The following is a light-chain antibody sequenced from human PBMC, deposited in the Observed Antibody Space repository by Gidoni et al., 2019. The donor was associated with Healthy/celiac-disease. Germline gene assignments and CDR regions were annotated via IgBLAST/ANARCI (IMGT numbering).Light chain of an antibody. CDR3: NSRDSSGNHLV. CDR1: SLRSYY. CDR2: GKN. J-gene: IGLJ2*01. Sequence: SSELTQDPAVSVALGQTVRITCQGDSLRSYYASWYQKKPGQAPVLVIYGKNNRPSGIPDRFSGSSSGNTASLTITGAQAEDAADYYCNSRDSSGNHLVFGGGTKLTVL. V-gene: IGLV3-19*01.